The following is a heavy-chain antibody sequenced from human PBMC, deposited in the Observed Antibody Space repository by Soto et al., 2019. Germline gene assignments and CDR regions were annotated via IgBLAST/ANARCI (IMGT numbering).Heavy chain of an antibody. CDR3: TRDQTITP. Sequence: TGGSLRRSCAGSWFSFRSHAMSCVRQAAWKGLEWLVFIRSKAYGGTEEYAASVKGRFTISRHDSKSIAYLQMNSLITEDTAVYYCTRDQTITPWGQGTMVTFSS. V-gene: IGHV3-49*04. CDR2: IRSKAYGGTE. J-gene: IGHJ3*01. CDR1: WFSFRSHA. D-gene: IGHD3-3*01.